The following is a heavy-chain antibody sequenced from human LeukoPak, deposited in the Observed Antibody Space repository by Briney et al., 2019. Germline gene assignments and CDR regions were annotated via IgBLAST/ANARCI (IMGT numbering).Heavy chain of an antibody. D-gene: IGHD6-19*01. J-gene: IGHJ5*02. Sequence: GESLKISCKGSGYSFTSYWISWVRQMPGKGLEWMGRIDPSDSYTNYSPSFQGHVTISADKSISTAYLQWSSLKASDTAMYYCARLVHSSGWYSRLAPWGQGTLVTVSS. CDR2: IDPSDSYT. CDR3: ARLVHSSGWYSRLAP. CDR1: GYSFTSYW. V-gene: IGHV5-10-1*01.